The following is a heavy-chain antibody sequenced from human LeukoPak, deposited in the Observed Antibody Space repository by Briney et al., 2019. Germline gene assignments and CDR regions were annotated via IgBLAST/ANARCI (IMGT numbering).Heavy chain of an antibody. V-gene: IGHV4-39*01. Sequence: SETLSLTCTVSGGSISSSSYYWGWIRQPPGKGLEWIGSIYYSGSTYYNPSLKSRVTISVDTSENQFSLKLSSVTAADTAVYYRARQKDDYSNRRDDYWGQGTLVTVSS. CDR2: IYYSGST. J-gene: IGHJ4*02. D-gene: IGHD4-11*01. CDR1: GGSISSSSYY. CDR3: ARQKDDYSNRRDDY.